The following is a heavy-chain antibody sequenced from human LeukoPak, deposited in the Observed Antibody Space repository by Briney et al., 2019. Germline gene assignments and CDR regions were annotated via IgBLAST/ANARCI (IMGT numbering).Heavy chain of an antibody. V-gene: IGHV3-21*01. CDR3: ARGYSNYGYAFDI. CDR2: LSGSGNKT. CDR1: GFTFSHYG. Sequence: GGSLRLSCAAAGFTFSHYGMSWVRQAPGKGLEWVSSLSGSGNKTYYADSVKGRFTISRDNARNSLYLQMNSLRAEDTAVYFCARGYSNYGYAFDIWGQGTMVTVSS. J-gene: IGHJ3*02. D-gene: IGHD4-11*01.